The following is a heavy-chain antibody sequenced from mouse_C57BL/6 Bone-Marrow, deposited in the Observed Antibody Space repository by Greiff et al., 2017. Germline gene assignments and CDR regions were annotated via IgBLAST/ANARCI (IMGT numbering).Heavy chain of an antibody. V-gene: IGHV1-39*01. J-gene: IGHJ4*01. CDR1: GYSFTDYN. CDR2: INPNYGTT. Sequence: VQLQQSGPELVKPGASVTISCKASGYSFTDYNMNWVKQSNGKSLEWIGVINPNYGTTSYNQKFKGKATLTVDQSSSTVYMQLNSLTYADSAVYYCARGYDYDYAMDYWGQGTSVTVSA. CDR3: ARGYDYDYAMDY. D-gene: IGHD2-4*01.